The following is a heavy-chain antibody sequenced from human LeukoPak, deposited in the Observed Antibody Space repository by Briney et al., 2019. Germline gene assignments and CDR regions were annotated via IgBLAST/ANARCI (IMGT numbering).Heavy chain of an antibody. J-gene: IGHJ3*02. V-gene: IGHV3-21*01. CDR1: GFTFSGYS. Sequence: PGGSLRLSCAASGFTFSGYSMNWVRQAPGKGLEWVSSISSSSSYIYYADSVKGRFTISRDNAKNSLYLQMNSLRAEDTAVYYCARSERVRYSYDAFDIWGQGTMVTVSS. CDR2: ISSSSSYI. D-gene: IGHD5-18*01. CDR3: ARSERVRYSYDAFDI.